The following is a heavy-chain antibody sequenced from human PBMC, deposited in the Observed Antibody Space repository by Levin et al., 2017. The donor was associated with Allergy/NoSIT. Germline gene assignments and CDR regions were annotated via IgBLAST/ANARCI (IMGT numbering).Heavy chain of an antibody. J-gene: IGHJ1*01. CDR1: GGSITTSPYY. CDR2: ISYYGST. CDR3: TRVYTGSAVEH. D-gene: IGHD1-26*01. Sequence: SQTLSLTCTVSGGSITTSPYYWGWIRQAPGKGLEWIASISYYGSTHYNSSLQSRVTISRDTSKNQFSLTLSSVTAADTAVYYCTRVYTGSAVEHWGQGTLVTVSS. V-gene: IGHV4-39*07.